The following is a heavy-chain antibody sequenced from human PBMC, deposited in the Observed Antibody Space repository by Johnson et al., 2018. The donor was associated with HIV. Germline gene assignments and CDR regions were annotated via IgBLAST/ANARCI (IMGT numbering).Heavy chain of an antibody. V-gene: IGHV3-30*18. J-gene: IGHJ3*02. CDR3: AKDLPPNSSWYGAPDAFDI. CDR1: GFTFSSYA. Sequence: QVQLVESGGGVVQPGGSLRLSCAASGFTFSSYALHWVRQATGNGLEWVAVISYDGSNKYYADSVKGRFTISSDNSKNTLYLQMNSLRAEDTAVYYCAKDLPPNSSWYGAPDAFDIWGQGTMVTVSS. CDR2: ISYDGSNK. D-gene: IGHD6-13*01.